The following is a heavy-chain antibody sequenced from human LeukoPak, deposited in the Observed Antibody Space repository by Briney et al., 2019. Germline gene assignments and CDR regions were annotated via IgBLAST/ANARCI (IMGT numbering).Heavy chain of an antibody. D-gene: IGHD3-10*01. Sequence: ASVKVSCKVSGYTLTKLSMHWVRQAPGKGLEWMGGFDPEDGETIYAQKFQGRVTMTEDTSTDTAYVELSSLRSEDTAVYYCATGNPMVRGVAWPDYYYYGMDVWGQGTTVTVSS. CDR2: FDPEDGET. V-gene: IGHV1-24*01. J-gene: IGHJ6*02. CDR1: GYTLTKLS. CDR3: ATGNPMVRGVAWPDYYYYGMDV.